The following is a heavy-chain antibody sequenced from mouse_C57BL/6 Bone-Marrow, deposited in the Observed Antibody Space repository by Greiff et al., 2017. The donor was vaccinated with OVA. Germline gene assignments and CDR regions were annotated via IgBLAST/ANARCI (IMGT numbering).Heavy chain of an antibody. CDR2: INPNNGGT. CDR3: AASVVENAMDY. Sequence: VQLQQSGPELVKPGASVKIPCKASGYTFTDYNMDWVKQSHGKSLEWIGDINPNNGGTIYNQKFKGKATLTVDKSSSTAYMELRSLTSEDTAVYYCAASVVENAMDYWGQGTSVTVSS. CDR1: GYTFTDYN. V-gene: IGHV1-18*01. D-gene: IGHD1-1*01. J-gene: IGHJ4*01.